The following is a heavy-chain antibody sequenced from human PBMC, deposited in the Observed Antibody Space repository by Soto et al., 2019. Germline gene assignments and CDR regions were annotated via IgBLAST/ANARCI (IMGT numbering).Heavy chain of an antibody. CDR1: GYTFTRYG. D-gene: IGHD6-13*01. V-gene: IGHV1-18*01. Sequence: ASVKVSCKASGYTFTRYGISWVRQAPGQGLEWMGWISANNGDTNYAQKLQGRVTMTTETSTSTAYMELRSLRSDDTAVYYCAREGTSIAAAGHLRYAYWGPGTLVTVFS. J-gene: IGHJ4*02. CDR2: ISANNGDT. CDR3: AREGTSIAAAGHLRYAY.